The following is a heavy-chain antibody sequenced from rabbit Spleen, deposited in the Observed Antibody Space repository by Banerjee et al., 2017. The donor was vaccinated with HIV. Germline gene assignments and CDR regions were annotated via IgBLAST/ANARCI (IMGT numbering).Heavy chain of an antibody. CDR3: VRGVSSSSFSSYGMDL. J-gene: IGHJ6*01. Sequence: QSLEESGGDLVKPGASLTLTCIASGVSFSGNSYMCWVRQAPGKGLEWIACIDTGSSGFTYFASWAKGRFTISKTSSTTVTLQMTSLTAADMATYFCVRGVSSSSFSSYGMDLWGPGTLVTVS. D-gene: IGHD1-1*01. V-gene: IGHV1S40*01. CDR2: IDTGSSGFT. CDR1: GVSFSGNSY.